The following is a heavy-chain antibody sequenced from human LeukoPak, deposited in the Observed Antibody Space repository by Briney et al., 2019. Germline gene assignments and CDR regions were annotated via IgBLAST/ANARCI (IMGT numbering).Heavy chain of an antibody. D-gene: IGHD3-22*01. J-gene: IGHJ5*02. Sequence: GDSLKISCKGSGYSFTSYWIGWVRQMPGKGLEWMGVIYPGDSDTRYSPSFQGQVTISADKSISTAYLQWSSLKASDTAMYYCARRSNYYDILNWFDPWGQGTLVTVSS. CDR2: IYPGDSDT. V-gene: IGHV5-51*01. CDR3: ARRSNYYDILNWFDP. CDR1: GYSFTSYW.